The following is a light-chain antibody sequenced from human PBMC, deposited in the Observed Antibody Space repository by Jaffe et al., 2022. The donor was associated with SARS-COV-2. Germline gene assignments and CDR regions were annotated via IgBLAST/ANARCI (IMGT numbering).Light chain of an antibody. Sequence: QSVLTQPPSASGTPGQRVTMSCSGSSSNIGSNTVNWYQHVPGTAPKLLIYTDNQRPSGVPDRFSESKSGTSASLTISGLQSEDEADYYCAVWDNSLNGLVFGGGTKLTVL. CDR3: AVWDNSLNGLV. CDR2: TDN. CDR1: SSNIGSNT. J-gene: IGLJ3*02. V-gene: IGLV1-44*01.